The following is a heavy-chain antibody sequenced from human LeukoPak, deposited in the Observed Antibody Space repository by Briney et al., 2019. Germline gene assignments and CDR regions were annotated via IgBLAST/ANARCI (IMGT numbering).Heavy chain of an antibody. Sequence: SETLSLTCIVSGGSISSSSYYWGWIRQPPGKGLEWVGSIYYSGSTYYNPSFKSRVTISVDTSKNQFSLKLSSVTAADTAVYYCARHSYSSGWYGNYFDYWGQGTLVTVSS. D-gene: IGHD6-19*01. CDR1: GGSISSSSYY. CDR2: IYYSGST. J-gene: IGHJ4*02. V-gene: IGHV4-39*01. CDR3: ARHSYSSGWYGNYFDY.